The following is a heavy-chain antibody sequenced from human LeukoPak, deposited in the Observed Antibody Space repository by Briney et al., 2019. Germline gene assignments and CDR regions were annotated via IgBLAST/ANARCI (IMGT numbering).Heavy chain of an antibody. CDR1: GFTFSSYA. D-gene: IGHD3-22*01. CDR2: ISGSGGST. Sequence: GGSLRLSCAASGFTFSSYAMSWVRQAPGKGLEWVSAISGSGGSTYYADSVKGRFTISRDNSKNTLYLQMSSLRAEDTAVYYCAKDRKRKYYYDSSGYYPVGYWGQGTLVTVSS. V-gene: IGHV3-23*01. J-gene: IGHJ4*02. CDR3: AKDRKRKYYYDSSGYYPVGY.